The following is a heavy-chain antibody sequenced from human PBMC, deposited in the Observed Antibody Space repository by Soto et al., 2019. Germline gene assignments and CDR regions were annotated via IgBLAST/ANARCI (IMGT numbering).Heavy chain of an antibody. CDR3: ARHTKLERRRGNWFDP. CDR2: IYYSGST. V-gene: IGHV4-39*01. Sequence: PSETLSLTCTVSGGSISSSSYYWGWIRQPPGKGLEWIGSIYYSGSTYYNPSLKSRVTISVDTSKNQFSLKLSSVTAADTAVYYCARHTKLERRRGNWFDPWGQGTLVTVSS. D-gene: IGHD1-1*01. CDR1: GGSISSSSYY. J-gene: IGHJ5*02.